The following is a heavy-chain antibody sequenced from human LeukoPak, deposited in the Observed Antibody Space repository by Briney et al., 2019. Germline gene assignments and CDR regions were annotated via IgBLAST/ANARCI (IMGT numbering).Heavy chain of an antibody. Sequence: SETLSLTCAVYSGSFSGYYWSWIRQPPGKGLEWIGEINHSGSTNYNPSLKSRVTISVDTSKNQFSLKLSSVTAADTAVYYCARIDIVATTPDYWGQGTLVTVSS. CDR2: INHSGST. CDR1: SGSFSGYY. J-gene: IGHJ4*02. CDR3: ARIDIVATTPDY. V-gene: IGHV4-34*09. D-gene: IGHD5-12*01.